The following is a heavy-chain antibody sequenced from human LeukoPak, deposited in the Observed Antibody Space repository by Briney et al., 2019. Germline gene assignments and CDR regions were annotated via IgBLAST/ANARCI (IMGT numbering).Heavy chain of an antibody. V-gene: IGHV3-23*01. CDR2: ISGSGGST. J-gene: IGHJ6*03. CDR1: GFTFSSYA. Sequence: HSGGSLRLSCAASGFTFSSYAMSWVRQAPGKGLEWVSAISGSGGSTYYADSVKGRFTISRDNSKNTLYLQMNSLRAEDTAVYYCASTNYDFWSGSVYYYYMDVWGKGTTVTVSS. CDR3: ASTNYDFWSGSVYYYYMDV. D-gene: IGHD3-3*01.